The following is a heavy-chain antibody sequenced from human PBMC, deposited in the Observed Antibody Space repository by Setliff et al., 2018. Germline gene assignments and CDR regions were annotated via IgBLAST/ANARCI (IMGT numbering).Heavy chain of an antibody. CDR1: GDSMNSGVYY. CDR2: IYSGGTT. V-gene: IGHV4-39*01. D-gene: IGHD3-22*01. J-gene: IGHJ5*02. Sequence: PSETLSLTCKVSGDSMNSGVYYWAWIRQPPGKGLEWIGRIYSGGTTYYNSSLKSRVTISVDTSKSQFSLRLNSVTAADTAVYYCARAHTWSLPNDNSGYPGWFDPWGQGTLVTVSS. CDR3: ARAHTWSLPNDNSGYPGWFDP.